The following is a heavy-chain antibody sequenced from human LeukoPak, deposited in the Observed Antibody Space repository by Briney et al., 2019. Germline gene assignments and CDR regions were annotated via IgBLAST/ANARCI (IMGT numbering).Heavy chain of an antibody. V-gene: IGHV3-23*01. CDR2: TSGSGGST. Sequence: GGSLRLSCAASGFTFSNYAISWVRQGPGKGLEWVSATSGSGGSTYYADSVKGRFTISRDNSKNTLYLQMNSLRAEDTAVYYCAKEAGRGYYDSSGYYYGVLYWGQGTLVTVSS. CDR1: GFTFSNYA. CDR3: AKEAGRGYYDSSGYYYGVLY. D-gene: IGHD3-22*01. J-gene: IGHJ4*02.